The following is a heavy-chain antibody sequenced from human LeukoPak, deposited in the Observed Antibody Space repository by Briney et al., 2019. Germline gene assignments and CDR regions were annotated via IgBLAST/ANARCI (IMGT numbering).Heavy chain of an antibody. D-gene: IGHD4-11*01. J-gene: IGHJ4*02. V-gene: IGHV3-15*01. CDR3: TAGLGKTDDDS. Sequence: GGSLRLSCEGSGFNFNDAWMSWIRQAPGKGLEWVGRVRTTAEGETTDYGAPVRGRFIISRDDSKSMVYLQMNGLETEDTAIYYCTAGLGKTDDDSWGQGTLVTVSS. CDR2: VRTTAEGETT. CDR1: GFNFNDAW.